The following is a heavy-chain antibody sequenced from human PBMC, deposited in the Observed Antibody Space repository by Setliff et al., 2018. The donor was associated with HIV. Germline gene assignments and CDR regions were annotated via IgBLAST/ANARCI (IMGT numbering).Heavy chain of an antibody. CDR1: GYTFTSYG. CDR3: XRQXXGWXXXXSSPXXLXX. V-gene: IGHV1-18*01. CDR2: ISAYNGNT. Sequence: ASVKVSCKASGYTFTSYGISWVRQAPGQGLEWMGWISAYNGNTHYAQRPQGXXXMTTDTSTRTAYXXXXXLRSDDTAXYYXXRQXXGWXXXXSSPXXLXXWGKGT. J-gene: IGHJ6*03.